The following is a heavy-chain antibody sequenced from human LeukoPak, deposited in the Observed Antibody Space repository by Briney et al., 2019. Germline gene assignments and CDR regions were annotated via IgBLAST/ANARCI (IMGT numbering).Heavy chain of an antibody. Sequence: PGESLKISCQASGYIFTSSWIGWARQMPGKGLEWMAIINPGDSDTRYSPSFQGQVTISADKSISTVYLQWGSLKASDTAMYYCARQPGAGWFDPWGQGTLDTVSS. CDR2: INPGDSDT. D-gene: IGHD3-10*01. V-gene: IGHV5-51*01. CDR1: GYIFTSSW. J-gene: IGHJ5*02. CDR3: ARQPGAGWFDP.